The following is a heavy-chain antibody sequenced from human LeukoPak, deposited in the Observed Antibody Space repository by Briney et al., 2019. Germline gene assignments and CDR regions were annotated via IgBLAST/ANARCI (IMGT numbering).Heavy chain of an antibody. CDR1: GGSIISYY. CDR2: IYYSGST. V-gene: IGHV4-59*01. J-gene: IGHJ4*02. Sequence: SETLSLTRTVSGGSIISYYRSWIRQPPGRGLEWIGYIYYSGSTNYNPSLKSRVTISLDTSKNQFSLKLSSVTAADTAVYYCATSRFAQLYYFDYCGQGTLVTVSS. D-gene: IGHD6-13*01. CDR3: ATSRFAQLYYFDY.